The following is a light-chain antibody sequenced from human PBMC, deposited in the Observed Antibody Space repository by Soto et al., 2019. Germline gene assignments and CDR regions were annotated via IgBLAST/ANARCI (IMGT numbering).Light chain of an antibody. CDR2: GAS. J-gene: IGKJ4*01. CDR1: QSVSSN. V-gene: IGKV3-15*01. CDR3: QQYXTWPLT. Sequence: EILMPQSPATLSVSPGKRATLSCRASQSVSSNLAWYQQKPGQAPRLLIYGASTRATGIPARFSGSGSGTEFTLTISSLQSEDCTVYHCQQYXTWPLTFGGGTKV.